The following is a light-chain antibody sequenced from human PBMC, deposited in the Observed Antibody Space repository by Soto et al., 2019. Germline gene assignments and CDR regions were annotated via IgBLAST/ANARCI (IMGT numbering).Light chain of an antibody. CDR3: QQYSSSPKT. J-gene: IGKJ1*01. CDR2: GAS. V-gene: IGKV3-20*01. CDR1: QSVSSSY. Sequence: DIELTQSPCTLSLSLGERATLSCRASQSVSSSYLAWYQQKPGQAPRLLIYGASSRASGIPARFSGSGSGTDFTLTISRLEPDDFAVYYCQQYSSSPKTFGQGTKVDIK.